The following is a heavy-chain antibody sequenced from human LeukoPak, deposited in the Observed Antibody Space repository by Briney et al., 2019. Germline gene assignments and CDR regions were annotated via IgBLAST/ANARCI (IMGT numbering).Heavy chain of an antibody. CDR1: GGTFSSYA. CDR2: IIPIFGTA. J-gene: IGHJ5*02. V-gene: IGHV1-69*13. D-gene: IGHD4-11*01. CDR3: ARKTTVTTVGWFDP. Sequence: SVKVSCKASGGTFSSYAISWVRQAPGQGLEWMGGIIPIFGTANYAQKFQGRVTITADESTSTAYMKLSSLRSEDTAVYYCARKTTVTTVGWFDPWGQGTLVTVSS.